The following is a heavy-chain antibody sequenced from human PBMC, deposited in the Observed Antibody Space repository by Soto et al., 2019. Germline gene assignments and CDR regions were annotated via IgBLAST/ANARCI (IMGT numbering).Heavy chain of an antibody. J-gene: IGHJ3*02. V-gene: IGHV1-18*01. CDR2: ISAYNGNT. CDR1: GYTFTSYG. D-gene: IGHD6-13*01. Sequence: QVQLEQSGAEVKKPGASVKVSCKASGYTFTSYGISWVRQAPGQGLEWMGWISAYNGNTNYAQKLQGRVTMTTDTSTSTAYMELRSLRSDDTAVYYCARSLWKQLDPDDAFDIWGQGTMVTVSS. CDR3: ARSLWKQLDPDDAFDI.